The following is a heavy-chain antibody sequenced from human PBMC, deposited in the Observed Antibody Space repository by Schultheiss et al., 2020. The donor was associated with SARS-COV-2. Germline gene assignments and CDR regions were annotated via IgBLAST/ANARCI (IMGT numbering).Heavy chain of an antibody. V-gene: IGHV1-18*01. CDR3: AADRYEVAARRITPGYFDY. CDR2: ISAYNGNT. J-gene: IGHJ4*02. D-gene: IGHD6-6*01. CDR1: GYTFTSYG. Sequence: ASVKVSCKASGYTFTSYGISWVRQAPGQGLEWMGWISAYNGNTNYAQKFQGRVTMTRDTSTSTAYMELSSLRSEDTAVYYCAADRYEVAARRITPGYFDYWGQGTLVTVSS.